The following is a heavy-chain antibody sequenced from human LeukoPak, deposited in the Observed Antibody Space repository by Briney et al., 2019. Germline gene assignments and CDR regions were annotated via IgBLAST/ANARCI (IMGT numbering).Heavy chain of an antibody. J-gene: IGHJ4*02. CDR3: ARDYPSGQYYYDSSGHYY. CDR1: GFTFSSYA. V-gene: IGHV3-30*01. Sequence: GGSLRLSCAASGFTFSSYAMHWVRQAPGKGLEWVAVISYDGSNKYYADSVKGRFTISRDNSKNTLYLQMNSLRAEDTAVYYCARDYPSGQYYYDSSGHYYWGQGTLVTVSS. D-gene: IGHD3-22*01. CDR2: ISYDGSNK.